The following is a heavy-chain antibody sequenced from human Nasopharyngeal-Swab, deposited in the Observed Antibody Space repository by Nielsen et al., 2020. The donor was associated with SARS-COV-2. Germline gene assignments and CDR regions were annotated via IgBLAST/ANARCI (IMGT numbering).Heavy chain of an antibody. CDR3: AKDSTMVRGRGGFDP. CDR1: GFTFSSYA. D-gene: IGHD3-10*01. J-gene: IGHJ5*02. CDR2: ISGSGGST. Sequence: GESLKISCAASGFTFSSYATSWVRQAPGKGLEWVSAISGSGGSTYYADSVKGRFTISRDNSKNTLYLQMNSLRAEDTAVYYCAKDSTMVRGRGGFDPWGQGTLVTVSS. V-gene: IGHV3-23*01.